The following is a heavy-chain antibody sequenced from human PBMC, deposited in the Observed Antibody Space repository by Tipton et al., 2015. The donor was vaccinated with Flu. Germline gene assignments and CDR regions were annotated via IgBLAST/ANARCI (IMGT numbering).Heavy chain of an antibody. CDR3: ARGRQWLVSVDY. J-gene: IGHJ4*02. CDR1: GYSISSGYY. D-gene: IGHD6-19*01. Sequence: GLVKPSETLSLTCAVSGYSISSGYYWGWIRQPPGKGLEWIGSIYHSGSTYYNPSLKSRVTISVDTSKNQFSLKLSSVTAADTAMYYCARGRQWLVSVDYWGQGTLVTVSS. CDR2: IYHSGST. V-gene: IGHV4-38-2*01.